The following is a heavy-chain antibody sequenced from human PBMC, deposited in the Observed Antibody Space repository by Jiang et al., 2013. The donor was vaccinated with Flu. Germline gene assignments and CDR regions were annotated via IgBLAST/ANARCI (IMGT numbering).Heavy chain of an antibody. J-gene: IGHJ4*02. D-gene: IGHD4-17*01. CDR3: ARSSPDYAFDY. CDR1: GFSLSTSGMR. Sequence: KPTQTLTLTCTFSGFSLSTSGMRASWIRQPPGKALEWLARIDWDDDKFYSTSLKTRLAISKDTSKNQVVLTMTNMDPVDTATYYCARSSPDYAFDYWGQGTLVTVSS. V-gene: IGHV2-70*04. CDR2: IDWDDDK.